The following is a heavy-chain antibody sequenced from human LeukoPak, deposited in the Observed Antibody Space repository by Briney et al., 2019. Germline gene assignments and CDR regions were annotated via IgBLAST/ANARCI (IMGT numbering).Heavy chain of an antibody. D-gene: IGHD3-10*01. Sequence: GGSLRLSCAASGFTFSNAWMSWVRQAPGKGLEWVGRIKSKTDGGTTDYAAPVKGRFTISRDDSKNTLYLQMNSLKTEDTAAYYCTTGAGRVAKDYWGQGTLVTVSS. J-gene: IGHJ4*02. CDR3: TTGAGRVAKDY. V-gene: IGHV3-15*01. CDR1: GFTFSNAW. CDR2: IKSKTDGGTT.